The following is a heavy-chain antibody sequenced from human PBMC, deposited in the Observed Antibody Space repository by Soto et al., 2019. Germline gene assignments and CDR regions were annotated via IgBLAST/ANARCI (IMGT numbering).Heavy chain of an antibody. V-gene: IGHV1-2*02. D-gene: IGHD4-17*01. CDR1: GYTFTSYD. Sequence: ASVKVSCKASGYTFTSYDINWVRQATGQGLEWMGWMNPNSGGTNYAQKFQGRVTMTRDTSISTAYMELSRLRSDDTAVYYCARFMTTVTFDYWGQGTLVTVSS. J-gene: IGHJ4*02. CDR3: ARFMTTVTFDY. CDR2: MNPNSGGT.